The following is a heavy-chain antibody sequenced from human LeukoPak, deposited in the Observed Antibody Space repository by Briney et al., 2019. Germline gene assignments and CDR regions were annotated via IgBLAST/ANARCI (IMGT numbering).Heavy chain of an antibody. J-gene: IGHJ5*02. V-gene: IGHV4-59*01. CDR1: GYSISSYY. CDR2: IYYSGST. Sequence: PSETLSLTCTVSGYSISSYYWSWIRQPPGKGLEWIGYIYYSGSTNYNPSLKSRVTISVDTSKNQFSLKLSSVTAADTAVYYCARDQYYDYVWGSYHWFDPWGQGTLVTVSS. CDR3: ARDQYYDYVWGSYHWFDP. D-gene: IGHD3-16*02.